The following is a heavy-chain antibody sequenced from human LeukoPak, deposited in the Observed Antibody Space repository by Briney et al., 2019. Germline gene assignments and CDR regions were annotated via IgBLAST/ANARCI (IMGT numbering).Heavy chain of an antibody. V-gene: IGHV3-30*18. CDR3: AKAFIVGATPPFDY. Sequence: PGGSLRLSCAASGFTFSSYGMHWVRQAPGKGLEWVAVISYDGSNKYYADSVKGRFTISRDNSKNTLYLQMNSLRAEDTAVYYCAKAFIVGATPPFDYWGQGTLVTVSS. J-gene: IGHJ4*02. D-gene: IGHD1-26*01. CDR2: ISYDGSNK. CDR1: GFTFSSYG.